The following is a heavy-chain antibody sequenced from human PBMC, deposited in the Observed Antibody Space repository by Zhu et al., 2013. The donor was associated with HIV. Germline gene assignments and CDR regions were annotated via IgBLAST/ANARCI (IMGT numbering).Heavy chain of an antibody. CDR1: GDTFSSYA. V-gene: IGHV1-69*06. CDR2: IIPIFGTA. Sequence: QVQLVQSGAEVKKPGSSVKVSCKASGDTFSSYAISWVRQAPGQGLEWMGGIIPIFGTANYAQKFQGRVTITADKSTSTAYMELSSLRSEDTAVYYCARNPNYGYYYYGMDVWGRRDHGHRTP. CDR3: ARNPNYGYYYYGMDV. J-gene: IGHJ6*02. D-gene: IGHD3-10*01.